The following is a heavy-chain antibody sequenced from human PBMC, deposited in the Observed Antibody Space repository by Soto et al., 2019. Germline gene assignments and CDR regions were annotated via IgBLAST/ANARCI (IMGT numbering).Heavy chain of an antibody. CDR3: ARQGRGYHFFDF. V-gene: IGHV5-51*01. CDR1: GYSFSTYW. D-gene: IGHD5-12*01. Sequence: PGESLKIACKGSGYSFSTYWLGWVRQMPGKGLEWMGIIYPGDSDTRYSPSFQGQVTISADKSINTAYLQWSSLKASDTAMYYCARQGRGYHFFDFWGQGTLVTVSS. J-gene: IGHJ4*02. CDR2: IYPGDSDT.